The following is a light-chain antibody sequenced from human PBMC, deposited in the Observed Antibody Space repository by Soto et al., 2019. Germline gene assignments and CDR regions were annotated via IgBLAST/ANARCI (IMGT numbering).Light chain of an antibody. CDR1: QSVGSNY. CDR3: QQYGSSPMT. V-gene: IGKV3-20*01. Sequence: EVVFTQSPGTLSLSPGERATLSCRASQSVGSNYLAWYQQKPGQAPRLLVYGASRRATGIPDRFSGSGSGTDFTLTISRLEPEDFAVYYCQQYGSSPMTFGQGTKVDIK. CDR2: GAS. J-gene: IGKJ1*01.